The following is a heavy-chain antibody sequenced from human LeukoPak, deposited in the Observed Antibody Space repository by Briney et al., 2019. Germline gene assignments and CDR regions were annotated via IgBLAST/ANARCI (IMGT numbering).Heavy chain of an antibody. V-gene: IGHV4-59*01. CDR1: GGSSSNYY. J-gene: IGHJ4*02. CDR2: INYTGST. CDR3: ARWGSIAVARFDY. D-gene: IGHD6-6*01. Sequence: AETLSLICTVSGGSSSNYYWIWIRQPPGKGLEWIGYINYTGSTNYNPSLTSRVHKSVATSKNQFSLNLTSGTAADTAVYYCARWGSIAVARFDYWGQGTLVTVSS.